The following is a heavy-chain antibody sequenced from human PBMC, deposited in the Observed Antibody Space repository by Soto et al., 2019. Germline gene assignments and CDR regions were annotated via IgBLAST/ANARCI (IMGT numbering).Heavy chain of an antibody. J-gene: IGHJ4*02. D-gene: IGHD3-22*01. CDR2: ISYDGSNK. Sequence: PVGSLRLSCAASGFTFSSYAMHWVRQAPGKGLEWVAVISYDGSNKYYADSVKGRFTISRDNSKNTLYLQMNSLRAEDTAVYYCARDGGGYYDILGTDPDYWGQGTLVTVSS. CDR1: GFTFSSYA. V-gene: IGHV3-30-3*01. CDR3: ARDGGGYYDILGTDPDY.